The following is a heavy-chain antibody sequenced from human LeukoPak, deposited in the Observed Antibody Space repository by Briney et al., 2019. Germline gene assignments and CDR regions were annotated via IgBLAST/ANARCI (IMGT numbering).Heavy chain of an antibody. Sequence: NPSETLSLTCTVSGGSISSSSYYWGWIRQPPGRGLEWIGSIYYSGSTYYNPSLKSRVTISVDTSKNQFSLKLSSVTAADTAVYYCASVGDYGGNGDAFDIWGQGTMVTVSS. CDR2: IYYSGST. D-gene: IGHD4-23*01. CDR3: ASVGDYGGNGDAFDI. V-gene: IGHV4-39*07. J-gene: IGHJ3*02. CDR1: GGSISSSSYY.